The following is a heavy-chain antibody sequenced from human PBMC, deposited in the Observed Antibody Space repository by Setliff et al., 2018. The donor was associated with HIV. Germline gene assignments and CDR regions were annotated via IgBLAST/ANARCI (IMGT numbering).Heavy chain of an antibody. CDR1: GFTLSTYA. CDR2: IFGSADNT. CDR3: AKGQDGLRYNWFDP. Sequence: GGSLKLSCSASGFTLSTYAMSWVRQAPGKGLEWVSAIFGSADNTHYADSVKGRFTISRDISKNTLYLQMNSLRAEDTAVYFCAKGQDGLRYNWFDPWGQGTLVTVSS. J-gene: IGHJ5*02. V-gene: IGHV3-23*01.